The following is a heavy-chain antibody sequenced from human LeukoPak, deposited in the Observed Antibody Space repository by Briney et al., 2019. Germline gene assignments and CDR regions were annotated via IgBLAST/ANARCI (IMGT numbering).Heavy chain of an antibody. CDR1: GFTFSDYY. V-gene: IGHV3-11*04. J-gene: IGHJ4*02. D-gene: IGHD3-3*01. Sequence: GGSLRLSCAASGFTFSDYYMSWIRQAPGKGLEWVSYISSSGSTIYYADSVKGRFTISRDNAKNSLYLQMNSLRAEDTAVYYCASGRRGFGVVIISGDKGVDYWGQGTLVTVSS. CDR2: ISSSGSTI. CDR3: ASGRRGFGVVIISGDKGVDY.